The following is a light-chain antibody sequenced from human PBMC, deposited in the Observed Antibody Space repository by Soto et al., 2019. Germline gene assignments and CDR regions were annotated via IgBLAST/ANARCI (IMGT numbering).Light chain of an antibody. Sequence: QSVLTQTPSVSGTPGQRVAISCSGDTSNIGKNIVIWYQQLPGTAPKLLIYSNNQRPSWVPDRFSGSKSGTSASLAISGLQSEDEADYYCATWDDRLSGWVFGGGTKVTVL. CDR2: SNN. CDR3: ATWDDRLSGWV. V-gene: IGLV1-44*01. CDR1: TSNIGKNI. J-gene: IGLJ3*02.